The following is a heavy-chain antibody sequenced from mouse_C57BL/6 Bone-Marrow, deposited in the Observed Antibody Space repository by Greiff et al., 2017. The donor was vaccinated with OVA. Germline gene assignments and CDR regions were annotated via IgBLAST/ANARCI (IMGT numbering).Heavy chain of an antibody. CDR3: ASRGGPYAMDY. Sequence: QVQLQQPGAELVKPGASVKVSCKASGYTFTSYWMHWVKQRPGQGLEWIGDIYPGSGSTNYNEKFKSKATLTVDTSSSTAYMQLSSLTSEDSAVYYCASRGGPYAMDYWGQGTSVTVSS. J-gene: IGHJ4*01. CDR2: IYPGSGST. D-gene: IGHD3-1*01. V-gene: IGHV1-55*01. CDR1: GYTFTSYW.